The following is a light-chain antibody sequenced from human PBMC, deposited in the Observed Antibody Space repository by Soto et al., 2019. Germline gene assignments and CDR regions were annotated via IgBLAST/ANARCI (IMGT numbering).Light chain of an antibody. V-gene: IGLV2-14*03. CDR3: SSYTTSNTRQIV. Sequence: QSLLPQPASLSGSPGQSITLSCPGTSSDVGGYNYVSWYQRHPGKAPKLMIFDVSNRPSGVSNRFSGSKSGNTASLTISGLQPEEEADYYCSSYTTSNTRQIVFGTGTKVTVL. CDR2: DVS. CDR1: SSDVGGYNY. J-gene: IGLJ1*01.